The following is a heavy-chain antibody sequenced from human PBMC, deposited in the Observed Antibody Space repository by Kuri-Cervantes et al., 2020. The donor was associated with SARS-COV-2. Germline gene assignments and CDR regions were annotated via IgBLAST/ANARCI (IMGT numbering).Heavy chain of an antibody. V-gene: IGHV3-48*03. CDR1: GFTFSTYE. D-gene: IGHD3-16*01. CDR3: ARRGWGSYYFDY. Sequence: GESLKISCVASGFTFSTYEMSWVRQAPGKGLEWVSYITGSGTTIYYADSVKGRFTISRDNAKNSLYLQMNSLRAEDTAVYYCARRGWGSYYFDYWGQGTLVTVSS. CDR2: ITGSGTTI. J-gene: IGHJ4*02.